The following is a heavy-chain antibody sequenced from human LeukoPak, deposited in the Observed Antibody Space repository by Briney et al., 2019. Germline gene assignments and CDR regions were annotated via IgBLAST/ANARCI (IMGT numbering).Heavy chain of an antibody. CDR3: TRHYCSGGSCYPHIDY. Sequence: GGSPRLSCTTSGFTFGDYAMSWVRQAPGKGLEWVGFIRSKAYGGTTEYAASVKGRFTISRDDSNSIACLQMNSLKTEDTAVYHCTRHYCSGGSCYPHIDYWGQGTLVTVSS. V-gene: IGHV3-49*04. CDR1: GFTFGDYA. J-gene: IGHJ4*02. CDR2: IRSKAYGGTT. D-gene: IGHD2-15*01.